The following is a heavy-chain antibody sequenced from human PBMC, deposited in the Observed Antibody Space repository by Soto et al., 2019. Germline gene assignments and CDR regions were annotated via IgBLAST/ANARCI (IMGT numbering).Heavy chain of an antibody. CDR1: GYTFTSYG. V-gene: IGHV1-18*01. CDR3: ARGGDVNSYHGMDV. CDR2: ISAYNGKT. Sequence: QVQLVQSGGEVKKPGASVKLSCTASGYTFTSYGISWVRQAPGQGLEWMGWISAYNGKTNYAQNGRGRVTMXTXTXXRTSYMDLRRLSSDDTAVYYCARGGDVNSYHGMDVWGQGTTVTVSS. D-gene: IGHD5-12*01. J-gene: IGHJ6*02.